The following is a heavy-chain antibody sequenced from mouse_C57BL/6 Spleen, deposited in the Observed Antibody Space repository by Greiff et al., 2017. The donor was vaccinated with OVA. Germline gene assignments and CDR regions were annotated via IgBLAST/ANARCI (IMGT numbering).Heavy chain of an antibody. V-gene: IGHV1-64*01. CDR1: GYTFTSYW. CDR2: IHPNSGST. D-gene: IGHD3-2*02. CDR3: ARDSSGYVLDY. J-gene: IGHJ2*01. Sequence: VQLQQPGAELVKPGASVKLSCKASGYTFTSYWMHWVKQRPGQGLEWIGMIHPNSGSTNYNEKFKSKATLTVDKSSSTAYMQLSSLTSEDSAVYYCARDSSGYVLDYWGQGTTLTGSS.